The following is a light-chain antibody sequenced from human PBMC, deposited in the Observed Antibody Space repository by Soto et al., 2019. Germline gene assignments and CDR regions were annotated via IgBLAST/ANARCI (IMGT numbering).Light chain of an antibody. J-gene: IGLJ1*01. Sequence: QSALTQPASVSGSVGQSITISCTGTSSDVGGYDFVSWYQHHPGKAPKLIIYEVRTRPSGVSDRFFGSKSGNTASLTISGLQAEDEADYYCSSYTSDWGVFGTGTKVTVL. CDR1: SSDVGGYDF. CDR3: SSYTSDWGV. V-gene: IGLV2-14*01. CDR2: EVR.